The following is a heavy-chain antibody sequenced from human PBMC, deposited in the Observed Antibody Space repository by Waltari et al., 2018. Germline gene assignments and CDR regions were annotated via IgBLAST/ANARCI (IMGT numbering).Heavy chain of an antibody. Sequence: QLQLQESGPGLGKPSETLSLTCIVSGGSITSNRHYWAWIRQPPGQGLVRIGTVSYNGATSSSPSLKSRVTVSRDTSKNHLSLKLDSVTAADTAVYYCATYIGASIGTAAFDVWGQGTMVTVSS. D-gene: IGHD5-12*01. CDR1: GGSITSNRHY. V-gene: IGHV4-39*02. CDR2: VSYNGAT. J-gene: IGHJ3*01. CDR3: ATYIGASIGTAAFDV.